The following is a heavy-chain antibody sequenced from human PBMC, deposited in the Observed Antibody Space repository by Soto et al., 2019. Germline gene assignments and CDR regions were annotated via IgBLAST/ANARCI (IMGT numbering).Heavy chain of an antibody. D-gene: IGHD5-12*01. CDR3: ARDPHGGYGGGYFDY. CDR2: ISAYNGNT. CDR1: GYTFTSYG. J-gene: IGHJ4*02. V-gene: IGHV1-18*04. Sequence: QVQLVQSGAEVKKPGASVKVSCKASGYTFTSYGISWVRQAPGQGLEWMGWISAYNGNTNYAQKLQGRFTMTTDTSTSTAYMELRSLRADDTAVYYCARDPHGGYGGGYFDYWGQGTLVTVSS.